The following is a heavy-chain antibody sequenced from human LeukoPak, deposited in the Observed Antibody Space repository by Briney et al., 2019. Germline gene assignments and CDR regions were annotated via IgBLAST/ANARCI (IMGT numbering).Heavy chain of an antibody. J-gene: IGHJ4*02. D-gene: IGHD3-16*01. CDR2: IIPILGIA. Sequence: SLKVSCKASGCTFSSYAISWVRQAPGQGLEWMGRIIPILGIANYAQKFQGRVTITADKSTSTAYMELSSLRSDDTAVYYCARGVPWGYWGQGTLVTVSS. V-gene: IGHV1-69*04. CDR1: GCTFSSYA. CDR3: ARGVPWGY.